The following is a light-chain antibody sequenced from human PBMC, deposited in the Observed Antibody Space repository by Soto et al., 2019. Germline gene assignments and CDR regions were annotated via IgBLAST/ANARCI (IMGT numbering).Light chain of an antibody. V-gene: IGKV1-5*03. J-gene: IGKJ1*01. Sequence: DIQMTQSPSALSASVGDRVTITCRTSQNIRSWLAWYQQKPGKAPKLLIYKASTLESGVPSRFSGSGSGTEFTLAIISLQPDDFATYYCQQYHSYSWTFGQGTKVDIK. CDR1: QNIRSW. CDR3: QQYHSYSWT. CDR2: KAS.